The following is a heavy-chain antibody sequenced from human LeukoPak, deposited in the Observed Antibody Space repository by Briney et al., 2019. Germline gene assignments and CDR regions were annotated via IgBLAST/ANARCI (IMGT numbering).Heavy chain of an antibody. CDR1: GFTFSSYS. J-gene: IGHJ4*02. CDR2: INSDGSST. Sequence: GGSLRLSCAASGFTFSSYSMNWVRQAPGKGLVWVSRINSDGSSTSYADSVKGRFTISRDNAKNTLYLQMNSLRAEDTAVYYCARDGYDYVWGSYRFFDYWGQGTLVTVSS. CDR3: ARDGYDYVWGSYRFFDY. V-gene: IGHV3-74*01. D-gene: IGHD3-16*02.